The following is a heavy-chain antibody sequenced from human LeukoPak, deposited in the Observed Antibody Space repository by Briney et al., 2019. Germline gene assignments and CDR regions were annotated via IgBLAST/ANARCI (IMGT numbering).Heavy chain of an antibody. D-gene: IGHD1-26*01. Sequence: SQTLSLTCAVSGGSISSGGYSWSWIRQPPGKGLEWIGYIYHSGSTYYNPSLKSRVTMSVDRSKNQFSLKLNSVTAADTAVYYCARDLEVPVSVNWGATTAGLDYWGQGTLVTVSS. CDR3: ARDLEVPVSVNWGATTAGLDY. CDR2: IYHSGST. V-gene: IGHV4-30-2*01. J-gene: IGHJ4*02. CDR1: GGSISSGGYS.